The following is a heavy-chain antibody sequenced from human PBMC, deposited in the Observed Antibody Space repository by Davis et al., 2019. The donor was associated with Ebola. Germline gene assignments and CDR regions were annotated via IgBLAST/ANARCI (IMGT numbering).Heavy chain of an antibody. V-gene: IGHV3-73*01. J-gene: IGHJ4*02. CDR2: IRSKANSYAT. D-gene: IGHD4-17*01. CDR1: AFTSSGSA. Sequence: AGSLRLSCAVSAFTSSGSAMHWVRQASGKGLEWVGRIRSKANSYATAYAASVKGRFTISRDDSKNTAYLQMNSLKTEDTAVYYCTSAYGDYDYWGQGTLVTVSS. CDR3: TSAYGDYDY.